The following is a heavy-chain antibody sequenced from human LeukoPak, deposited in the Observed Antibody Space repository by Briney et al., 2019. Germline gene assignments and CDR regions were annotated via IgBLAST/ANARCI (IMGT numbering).Heavy chain of an antibody. D-gene: IGHD3-22*01. CDR3: ARRRYYDGSGYLE. CDR1: GDSISRSDSY. Sequence: SETLSLTCSVSGDSISRSDSYWDWIRQPPGKVLEWIGTIYYSGRTYYSPSLKSRVTMSVDTPNNQFSLNLRSVTAADTAVYYCARRRYYDGSGYLEWGQGTLLSVSS. CDR2: IYYSGRT. J-gene: IGHJ1*01. V-gene: IGHV4-39*01.